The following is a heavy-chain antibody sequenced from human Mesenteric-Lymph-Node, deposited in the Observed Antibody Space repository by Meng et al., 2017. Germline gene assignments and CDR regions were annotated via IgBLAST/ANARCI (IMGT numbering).Heavy chain of an antibody. CDR2: IRSKANSYAT. D-gene: IGHD1-26*01. Sequence: GGSLRLSCAASGSTFSGSAMHWVRQASGKGLEWVGRIRSKANSYATAYAASVKGRFTISRDDSKNTAYLQMNSLKTEDTAVYYCTRHRELTRAAFDIWGQGTTVTVSS. J-gene: IGHJ3*02. V-gene: IGHV3-73*01. CDR3: TRHRELTRAAFDI. CDR1: GSTFSGSA.